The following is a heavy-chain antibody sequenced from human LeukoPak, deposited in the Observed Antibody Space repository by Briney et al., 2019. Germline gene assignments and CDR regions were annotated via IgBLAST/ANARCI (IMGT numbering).Heavy chain of an antibody. CDR3: ARGMSLRYFDS. D-gene: IGHD4-17*01. V-gene: IGHV3-48*04. Sequence: GGSLRLSCAAFEFTFSAYDMHWVRQAPGKGLEWVSYISFSSTSIYYADSVRGRFTISSDNAKSSLYLQMNSLRAEDTAVYYCARGMSLRYFDSWGQGTLVTVSS. J-gene: IGHJ4*02. CDR1: EFTFSAYD. CDR2: ISFSSTSI.